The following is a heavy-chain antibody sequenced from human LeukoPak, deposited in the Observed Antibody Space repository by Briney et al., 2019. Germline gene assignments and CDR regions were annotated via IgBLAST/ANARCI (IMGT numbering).Heavy chain of an antibody. CDR2: VSHSGST. J-gene: IGHJ4*02. V-gene: IGHV4-34*01. Sequence: PSETLSLTCAVYGGSFSDYFWSWIRQPPGKGLEWIGEVSHSGSTTYNPSLRSRVTISGDTSKKQFSLKLSSVTAADTAVYYCVTYYYGSSAPKRNYWGQGILVTVSS. CDR3: VTYYYGSSAPKRNY. D-gene: IGHD3-22*01. CDR1: GGSFSDYF.